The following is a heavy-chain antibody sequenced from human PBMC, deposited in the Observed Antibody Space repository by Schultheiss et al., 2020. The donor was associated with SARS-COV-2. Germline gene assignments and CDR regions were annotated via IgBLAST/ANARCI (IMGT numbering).Heavy chain of an antibody. V-gene: IGHV4-59*01. CDR3: ARTENYYSDAFDI. J-gene: IGHJ3*02. Sequence: SETLSLTCTVSGGSISSYYWSWIRQPPGKGLEWIGYIYYSGSTNYNPSLKSRVTISVDTSKNQFSLKLSSVTAADTAVYYCARTENYYSDAFDIWGQGTMVTVSS. CDR1: GGSISSYY. CDR2: IYYSGST. D-gene: IGHD3-22*01.